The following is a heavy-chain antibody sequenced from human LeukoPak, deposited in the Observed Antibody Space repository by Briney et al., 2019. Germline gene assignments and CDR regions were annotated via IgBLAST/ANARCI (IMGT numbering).Heavy chain of an antibody. V-gene: IGHV4-59*01. J-gene: IGHJ4*02. CDR3: ARLSPWLGPFDY. CDR1: GGSINRYY. Sequence: SETLSLTCTVSGGSINRYYWSWIRQPPGKGLEWIGYIYYSGSTNYNPSLKSRVTISLDTSKDQFFMKLSSVPAADTALYYCARLSPWLGPFDYWGQGTLVTVSS. D-gene: IGHD6-19*01. CDR2: IYYSGST.